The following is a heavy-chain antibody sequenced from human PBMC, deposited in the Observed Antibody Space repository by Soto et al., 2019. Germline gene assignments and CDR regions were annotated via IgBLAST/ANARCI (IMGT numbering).Heavy chain of an antibody. CDR1: GASISGFY. J-gene: IGHJ5*02. CDR3: VRDGTKTLRDWFDT. CDR2: IYATGTT. V-gene: IGHV4-4*07. Sequence: PSETLSLTCTVSGASISGFYWSWIRKSAGKGLEWIGRIYATGTTAYNPSLKSRVMMSVDTSKKQFSLKLRSVTAADTAVYYCVRDGTKTLRDWFDTWGQGISVTVSS. D-gene: IGHD1-1*01.